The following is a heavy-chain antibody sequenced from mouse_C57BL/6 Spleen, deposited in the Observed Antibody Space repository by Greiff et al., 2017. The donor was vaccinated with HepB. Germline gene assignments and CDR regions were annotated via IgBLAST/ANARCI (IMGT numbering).Heavy chain of an antibody. Sequence: VQLKQSGGGLVKPGGSLKLSCAASGFTFSDYGMHWVRQAPEKGLEWVAYISSGSSTIYYADTVKGRFTISRDNAKNTLFLQMTSLRSEDTAMYYCARRWAMDYWGQGTSVTVSS. CDR3: ARRWAMDY. CDR1: GFTFSDYG. D-gene: IGHD2-3*01. CDR2: ISSGSSTI. V-gene: IGHV5-17*01. J-gene: IGHJ4*01.